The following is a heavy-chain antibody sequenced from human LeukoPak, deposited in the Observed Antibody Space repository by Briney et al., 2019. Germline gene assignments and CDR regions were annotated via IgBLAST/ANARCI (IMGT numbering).Heavy chain of an antibody. J-gene: IGHJ4*02. CDR1: GFTFSSYA. CDR2: ISGRGGST. V-gene: IGHV3-23*01. CDR3: AKDLEGIATTRYYFDY. D-gene: IGHD1-1*01. Sequence: GGSLRLSCAASGFTFSSYAMSWVRQAPGKGLEWVSHISGRGGSTYYADSVKGRFTISRDKSKNTRYLQMNSLRAEDTAVYYCAKDLEGIATTRYYFDYWGQGTLVTVSS.